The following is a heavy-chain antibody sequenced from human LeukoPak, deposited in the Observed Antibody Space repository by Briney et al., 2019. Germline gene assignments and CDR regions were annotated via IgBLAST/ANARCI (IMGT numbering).Heavy chain of an antibody. Sequence: GGSVRLSCAVSGFTFSKYWMSWVRPAPGKGLEWVANIKVDGSEKCYVDFMRGRFTISRDNAKYSLYLQMNSLRAEDTAVYYCARIQLKAFDIWGQGTMVTVSS. CDR3: ARIQLKAFDI. J-gene: IGHJ3*02. CDR2: IKVDGSEK. D-gene: IGHD1-1*01. V-gene: IGHV3-7*04. CDR1: GFTFSKYW.